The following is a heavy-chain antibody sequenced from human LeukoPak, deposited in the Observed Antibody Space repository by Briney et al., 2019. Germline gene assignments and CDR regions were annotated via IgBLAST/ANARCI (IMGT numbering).Heavy chain of an antibody. Sequence: GGSLRLSCEASGLIFSDYGMGWVRQAPGDGMEWVSSVSASGSRNYVDSVEGRFTISRDHSKNTLFLHMNSLRADDTAVYYCAKDRSRDGGNFDYWGQGTLVTVSS. V-gene: IGHV3-23*01. J-gene: IGHJ4*02. CDR1: GLIFSDYG. CDR3: AKDRSRDGGNFDY. D-gene: IGHD4-23*01. CDR2: VSASGSR.